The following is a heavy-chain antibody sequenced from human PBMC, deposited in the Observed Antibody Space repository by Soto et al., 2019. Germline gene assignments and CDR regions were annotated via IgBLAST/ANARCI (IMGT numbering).Heavy chain of an antibody. V-gene: IGHV3-66*01. CDR2: IYSGGST. CDR1: GFTVSSNY. Sequence: EVQLVESGGGLVQPGGSLRLSCAASGFTVSSNYMSWVRQAPGKGLEWVSFIYSGGSTYYADSVKGRCTISRDNSKNKLYLQMNSLRAEDTAVSYCASNSSSSGWYSHAFDIWGQGTMVTVSS. J-gene: IGHJ3*02. D-gene: IGHD6-19*01. CDR3: ASNSSSSGWYSHAFDI.